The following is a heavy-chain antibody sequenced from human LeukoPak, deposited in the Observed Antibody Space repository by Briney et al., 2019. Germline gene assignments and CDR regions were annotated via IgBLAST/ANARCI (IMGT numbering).Heavy chain of an antibody. J-gene: IGHJ4*02. CDR3: ARVVAAAGTGDGDYFDY. CDR1: GYTFIRYN. CDR2: INPNDGST. Sequence: ASVKVSCKASGYTFIRYNMDWVRQAPGQGLEWMGVINPNDGSTSYAQKFQGRVTMSKDTSTSTVYMELSSLRSEDTAVYYCARVVAAAGTGDGDYFDYWGQGTLVTVSS. V-gene: IGHV1-46*01. D-gene: IGHD6-13*01.